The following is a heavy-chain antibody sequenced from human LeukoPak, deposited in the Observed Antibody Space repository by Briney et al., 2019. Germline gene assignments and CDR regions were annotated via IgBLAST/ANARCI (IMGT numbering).Heavy chain of an antibody. V-gene: IGHV3-64D*09. CDR1: GFPFSSYA. D-gene: IGHD2-15*01. J-gene: IGHJ6*04. CDR3: VRGYSFGPYGMDV. Sequence: GGSRRPSCSAPGFPFSSYAMHWVGQAPGKGLEYYADSVSGRLTTSRDNSKNTLYLQMSSLRAEDTAVYFCVRGYSFGPYGMDVGG.